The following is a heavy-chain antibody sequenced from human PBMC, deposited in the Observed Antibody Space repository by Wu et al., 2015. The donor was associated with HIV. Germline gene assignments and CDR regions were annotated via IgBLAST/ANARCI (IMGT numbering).Heavy chain of an antibody. CDR3: ARDKDSAAAGY. D-gene: IGHD6-25*01. CDR2: ITPNNGAT. J-gene: IGHJ4*02. V-gene: IGHV1-2*02. CDR1: GYNFIDYY. Sequence: QVQLMQSGAEVRKPGASVKVSCKASGYNFIDYYIHWVRQAPGQGLEWMGWITPNNGATKYAQKFQGRVTMTRDTSINTAYMELSRLRSDDTAIYYCARDKDSAAAGYWGQGALVTVSS.